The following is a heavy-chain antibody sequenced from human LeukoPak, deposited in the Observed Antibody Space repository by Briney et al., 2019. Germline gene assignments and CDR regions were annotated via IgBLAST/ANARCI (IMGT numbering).Heavy chain of an antibody. Sequence: PGGSLRLSCAASGFTFSSYWMSWVRQAPGKGLEWVANIKQDGSEKYYVDSVKGRFTISRDNAKNSLYLQMNSLRAEDTAVYYCARDLQTYYYDSSGYFQYNWIDPWGQGTLVTVSS. CDR1: GFTFSSYW. D-gene: IGHD3-22*01. V-gene: IGHV3-7*01. J-gene: IGHJ5*02. CDR2: IKQDGSEK. CDR3: ARDLQTYYYDSSGYFQYNWIDP.